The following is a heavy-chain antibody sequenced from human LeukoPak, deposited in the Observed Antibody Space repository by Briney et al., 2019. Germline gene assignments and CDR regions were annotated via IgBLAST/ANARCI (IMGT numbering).Heavy chain of an antibody. CDR1: GYSFTNYW. CDR2: IYPGDSDT. D-gene: IGHD6-19*01. J-gene: IGHJ4*02. Sequence: GESLKISCKGSGYSFTNYWIAWVRQMPGKSLEWMGIIYPGDSDTRYSPSFQGQVTISADKSISTAYLQWSSLKASDTAMYFCARPAAGTAPYFDYWGQGTLVTVSS. V-gene: IGHV5-51*01. CDR3: ARPAAGTAPYFDY.